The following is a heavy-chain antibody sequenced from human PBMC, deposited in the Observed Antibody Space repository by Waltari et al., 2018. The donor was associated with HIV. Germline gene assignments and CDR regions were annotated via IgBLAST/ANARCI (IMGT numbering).Heavy chain of an antibody. Sequence: EVQWVESGGGLFQPGGSVRLSVAASGFAYSDHHMDWVRQAPGKGLEWVGRARDTADSYFTQYAASVKGRFTISRDDSKNSLFLEMSNMRSEDTAVYYCYRFGGDLWGQGTLVTVSS. D-gene: IGHD3-16*01. CDR1: GFAYSDHH. V-gene: IGHV3-72*01. CDR3: YRFGGDL. CDR2: ARDTADSYFT. J-gene: IGHJ5*02.